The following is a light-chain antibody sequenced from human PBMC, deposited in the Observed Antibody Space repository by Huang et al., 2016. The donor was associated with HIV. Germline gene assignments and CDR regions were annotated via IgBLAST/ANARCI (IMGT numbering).Light chain of an antibody. CDR3: QQYYTPPLT. J-gene: IGKJ4*01. CDR1: QDIRNS. V-gene: IGKV1-NL1*01. CDR2: AAS. Sequence: DIQMTQSPSSLSASVGDSVTIACRASQDIRNSLAWYQQKPGKAPKLHLYAASRLESGVPSRVSGGGSGTYYTLTISGLQPEDCATYYCQQYYTPPLTFGGGTKVEIK.